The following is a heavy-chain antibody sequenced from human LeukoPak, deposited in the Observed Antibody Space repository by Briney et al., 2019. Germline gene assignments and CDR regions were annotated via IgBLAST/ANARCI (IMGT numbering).Heavy chain of an antibody. CDR3: ARHYSAWSYDY. CDR2: IYHSGST. CDR1: GGSISSGGYS. D-gene: IGHD6-19*01. Sequence: SETLSLTCAVSGGSISSGGYSWSWIRQPPGKGLEWIGYIYHSGSTYYNPSLKSRVTISVDTSKNQFSLKLSSVTAADTAVYYCARHYSAWSYDYWGQGILVAVAS. V-gene: IGHV4-30-2*01. J-gene: IGHJ4*02.